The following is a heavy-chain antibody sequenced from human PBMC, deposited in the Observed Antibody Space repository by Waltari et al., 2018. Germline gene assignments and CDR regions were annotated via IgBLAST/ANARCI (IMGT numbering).Heavy chain of an antibody. CDR2: IRSDGGTT. Sequence: EVQLVESGGDLVQPGGSLRLSCSASGFTFSEYTFHWVRQAPGKGMEFVSLIRSDGGTTYYADSVKGRFTISRDNFKNALFLQMTSLRAEDTAVYYCVRATTMINVNKNFNCWGQGTLVTVSS. CDR1: GFTFSEYT. D-gene: IGHD4-17*01. CDR3: VRATTMINVNKNFNC. J-gene: IGHJ4*02. V-gene: IGHV3-64D*06.